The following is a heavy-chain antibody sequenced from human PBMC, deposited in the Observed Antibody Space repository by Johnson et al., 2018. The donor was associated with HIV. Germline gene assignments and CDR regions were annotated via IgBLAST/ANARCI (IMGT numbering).Heavy chain of an antibody. CDR3: ARGGGCGGDCYSGYDAFDI. CDR1: GFLFSRYA. D-gene: IGHD2-21*01. Sequence: QVQLVESGGGVVQPGRSLRLSCAASGFLFSRYAMHWVRQAPGKGLEWVAVISYDGGNNYYADSVKGRFTISRDNSKNTVYLQMNSLRTEDTAVYYCARGGGCGGDCYSGYDAFDIWGQGTMVTVSS. J-gene: IGHJ3*02. V-gene: IGHV3-30-3*01. CDR2: ISYDGGNN.